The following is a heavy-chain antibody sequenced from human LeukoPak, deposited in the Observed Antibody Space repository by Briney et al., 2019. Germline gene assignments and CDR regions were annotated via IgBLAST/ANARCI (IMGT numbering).Heavy chain of an antibody. J-gene: IGHJ5*02. Sequence: GESLKISCKGSGYWFTSYWIGWVRQMPGKGLEWMGIIYPGDSDTRYSPSFQGQVTFSADKSISTAYLQWSSLKASDTAMYYCARQNDYYDSSGYPPKFDPWGQGTLVTVSS. D-gene: IGHD3-22*01. V-gene: IGHV5-51*01. CDR1: GYWFTSYW. CDR3: ARQNDYYDSSGYPPKFDP. CDR2: IYPGDSDT.